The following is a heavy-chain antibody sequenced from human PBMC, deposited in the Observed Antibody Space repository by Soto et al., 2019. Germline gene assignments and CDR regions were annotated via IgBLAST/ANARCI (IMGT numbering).Heavy chain of an antibody. J-gene: IGHJ6*02. Sequence: GGSLRLSCAASGFTFSSYSMNWVRQAPGKGLEWVSSISSSSSYIYYADSVKGRFTISRDNAKNSLYLQMNSLRAEDTAVYYCARNCSSTSCYSYGMDVWGQGTTVTVSS. CDR2: ISSSSSYI. CDR1: GFTFSSYS. V-gene: IGHV3-21*01. D-gene: IGHD2-2*01. CDR3: ARNCSSTSCYSYGMDV.